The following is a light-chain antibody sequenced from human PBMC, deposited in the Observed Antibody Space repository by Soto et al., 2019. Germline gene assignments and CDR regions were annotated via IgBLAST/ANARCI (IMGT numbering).Light chain of an antibody. Sequence: QSVLTQPPSVSGAPGQRVTISCTGSSSNFGAGYEVHWYKQLPGTAPTLVIFNNLNRPSGVPERFSGSKSGTSASLVISGLQAEDEADYYCQSYDSSSRVVFGGGTKLTVL. V-gene: IGLV1-40*01. J-gene: IGLJ2*01. CDR1: SSNFGAGYE. CDR2: NNL. CDR3: QSYDSSSRVV.